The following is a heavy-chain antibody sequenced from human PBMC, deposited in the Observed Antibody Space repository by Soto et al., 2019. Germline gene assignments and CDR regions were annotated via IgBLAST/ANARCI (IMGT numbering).Heavy chain of an antibody. CDR3: ARSEQLAPYYYYYTDV. D-gene: IGHD6-6*01. CDR2: IWYDGSNK. CDR1: GFTFSSYG. Sequence: PGGSLRLSCAASGFTFSSYGMHWVRQAPGKGLEWVAVIWYDGSNKYYADSVKGRFTISRDNSKNTLYLQMNSLRAEDTAVYYCARSEQLAPYYYYYTDVWGKGTTVTVSS. J-gene: IGHJ6*03. V-gene: IGHV3-33*01.